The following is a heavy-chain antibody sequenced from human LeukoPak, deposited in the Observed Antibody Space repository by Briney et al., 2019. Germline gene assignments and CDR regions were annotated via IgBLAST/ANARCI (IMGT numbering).Heavy chain of an antibody. Sequence: GGSLRLSCAASGFSFSNYWMHWVRQAPGKGLVWVSRIASDGSSTTYADSVKGRFSISRDNAKNTLYLQMNSLRVEDTAVYYCARGRPHGNDYWGQGTLVTVSS. CDR3: ARGRPHGNDY. J-gene: IGHJ4*02. V-gene: IGHV3-74*01. CDR2: IASDGSST. CDR1: GFSFSNYW. D-gene: IGHD4-23*01.